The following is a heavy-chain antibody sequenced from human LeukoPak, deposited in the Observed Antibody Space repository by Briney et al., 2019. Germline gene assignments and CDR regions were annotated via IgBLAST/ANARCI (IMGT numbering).Heavy chain of an antibody. CDR2: IYYSGST. CDR3: ARHLSYYGSGPFFDY. D-gene: IGHD3-10*01. Sequence: PSETLSLTCTVSGGSISSFYWGWIRLPPGKGREWIGSIYYSGSTYYNPSLNSRVTISVDTSKNQFSLKLSSVTAADTAVYYCARHLSYYGSGPFFDYWGQGTLVTVSS. CDR1: GGSISSFY. V-gene: IGHV4-39*01. J-gene: IGHJ4*02.